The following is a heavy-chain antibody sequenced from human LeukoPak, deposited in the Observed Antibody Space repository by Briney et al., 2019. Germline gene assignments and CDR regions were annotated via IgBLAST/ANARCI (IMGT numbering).Heavy chain of an antibody. D-gene: IGHD3-22*01. Sequence: GGSLRLSCAVSGFTFSSYAMSWVRQAPGKGLEWVSAISGSGGSTYYADSVKGRFTISRDNSKNTLYLQMNSLRAEDTAVYYCAKDQDSSGYYSYWGQGTLVTVSS. J-gene: IGHJ4*02. V-gene: IGHV3-23*01. CDR1: GFTFSSYA. CDR2: ISGSGGST. CDR3: AKDQDSSGYYSY.